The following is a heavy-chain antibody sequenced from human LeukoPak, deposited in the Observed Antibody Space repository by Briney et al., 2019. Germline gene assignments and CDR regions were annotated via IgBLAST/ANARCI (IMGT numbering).Heavy chain of an antibody. CDR3: AGGPAADAYKWLDP. D-gene: IGHD6-13*01. Sequence: GASVKVSCKASGYTFTSYGINWVRQAPGQGLEWMGWISAYNGNTNYAQKFQGRVTMTTDTSTRTAYMGLRSLRSDDTAVYYCAGGPAADAYKWLDPWGQGTLVTVSS. CDR1: GYTFTSYG. J-gene: IGHJ5*02. V-gene: IGHV1-18*01. CDR2: ISAYNGNT.